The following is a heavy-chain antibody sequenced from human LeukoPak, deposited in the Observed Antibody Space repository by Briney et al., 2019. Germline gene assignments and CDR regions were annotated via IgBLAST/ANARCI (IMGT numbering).Heavy chain of an antibody. Sequence: YNPSLKSRVTMSVDTSKNQFSLKLSSVTAADTAVYYCARLYYDSSGYYESPDYYYMDVWGKGTTVTVSS. D-gene: IGHD3-22*01. J-gene: IGHJ6*03. V-gene: IGHV4-59*08. CDR3: ARLYYDSSGYYESPDYYYMDV.